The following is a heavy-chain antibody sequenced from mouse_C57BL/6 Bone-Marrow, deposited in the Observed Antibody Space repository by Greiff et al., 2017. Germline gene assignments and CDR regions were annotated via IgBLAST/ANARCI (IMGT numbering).Heavy chain of an antibody. Sequence: QVHVKQPGAELVMPGASVKLSCKASGYTFTSYWMHWVKQRPGQGLEWIGEIDPSESYTTSNQSFKGKTTLTVDKSSSTAYMQLSSLTSEDSAVYYCARYYGYNLDYWGQGTTLTVSS. V-gene: IGHV1-69*01. D-gene: IGHD2-2*01. CDR3: ARYYGYNLDY. J-gene: IGHJ2*01. CDR1: GYTFTSYW. CDR2: IDPSESYT.